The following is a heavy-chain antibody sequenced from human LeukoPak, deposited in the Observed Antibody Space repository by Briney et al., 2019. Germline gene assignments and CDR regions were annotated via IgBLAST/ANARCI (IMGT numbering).Heavy chain of an antibody. CDR3: ARAQKFDFWSGYRTYYYYGMDV. J-gene: IGHJ6*02. D-gene: IGHD3-3*01. CDR1: GFIFSSYG. CDR2: IWYDGINK. V-gene: IGHV3-33*01. Sequence: GRSLRLSCAPSGFIFSSYGIHWVRQAPGKGLEWVAVIWYDGINKYYADSVKGRFTISRDTSKNTVYLQMNSLRAEDTAMYYCARAQKFDFWSGYRTYYYYGMDVWGQGTTVTVSS.